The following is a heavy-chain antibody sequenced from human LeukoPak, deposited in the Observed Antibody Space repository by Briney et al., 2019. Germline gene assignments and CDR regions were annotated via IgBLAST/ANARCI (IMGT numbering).Heavy chain of an antibody. CDR3: ARASYSGSYYFDY. CDR1: GGSISSGSYY. J-gene: IGHJ4*02. D-gene: IGHD1-26*01. V-gene: IGHV4-61*02. Sequence: SETLSLTCTVSGGSISSGSYYWSWIRQPAGKGLEWIGRIYTSGSTNYNPSLKSRVTISVDTSKNQFSLKLSSVTAADTAVYYCARASYSGSYYFDYWGQGTLVTVSS. CDR2: IYTSGST.